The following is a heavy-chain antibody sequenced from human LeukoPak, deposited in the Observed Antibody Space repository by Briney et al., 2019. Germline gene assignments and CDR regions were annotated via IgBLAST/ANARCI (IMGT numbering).Heavy chain of an antibody. V-gene: IGHV3-74*01. D-gene: IGHD3-10*01. CDR3: ATDSYVSGSYYRLFY. CDR2: INSDGGTT. J-gene: IGHJ4*02. CDR1: GFTFSTYG. Sequence: PGRSLRLSCTASGFTFSTYGMHWVRQAPGKGLVWVSGINSDGGTTTYADSVKGRFTISRDNAKNTLYLQMNNLRAEDTAIYYCATDSYVSGSYYRLFYWGQGTLVTVSS.